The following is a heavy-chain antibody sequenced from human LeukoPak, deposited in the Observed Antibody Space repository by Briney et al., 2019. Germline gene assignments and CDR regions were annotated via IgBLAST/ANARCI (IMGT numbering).Heavy chain of an antibody. CDR3: ACLAVVVAAGAFDY. CDR1: GFTFDGYT. V-gene: IGHV3-43*01. Sequence: GGSLRLSCAASGFTFDGYTMHWVRQAPGKGLEWVSLISWDGGSTYYADSVKGRFTISRDNSKNSLYLQMNSLRSEDTAVYYCACLAVVVAAGAFDYWGQGTLVTVSS. J-gene: IGHJ4*02. CDR2: ISWDGGST. D-gene: IGHD2-15*01.